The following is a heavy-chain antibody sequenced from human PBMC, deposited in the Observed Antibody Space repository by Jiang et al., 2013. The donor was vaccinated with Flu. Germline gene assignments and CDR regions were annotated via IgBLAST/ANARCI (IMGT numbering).Heavy chain of an antibody. J-gene: IGHJ5*02. CDR2: IYPGDSDT. CDR3: ARNYYDSSGYLNWFDP. CDR1: GYSFTSYW. V-gene: IGHV5-51*01. D-gene: IGHD3-22*01. Sequence: LKISCKGSGYSFTSYWIGWVRQMPGKGLEWMGIIYPGDSDTRYSPSFQGQVTISADKSISTAYLQWSSLKASDTAMYYCARNYYDSSGYLNWFDPWGQGTLVTVSS.